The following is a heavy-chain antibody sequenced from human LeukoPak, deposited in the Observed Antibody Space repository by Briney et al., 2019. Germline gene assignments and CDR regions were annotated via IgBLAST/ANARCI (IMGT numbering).Heavy chain of an antibody. CDR3: ARDLSWTVAGYMDV. J-gene: IGHJ6*03. V-gene: IGHV3-21*01. D-gene: IGHD2-15*01. CDR2: ISSSSSYI. Sequence: GGSLRLSCAASGFTFSSYSMNWVRQAPGKGLEWVSSISSSSSYIYYADSVKGRFTISRDNAKNSLYLQMNSLRAGDTAVYYCARDLSWTVAGYMDVWGKGTTVTVSS. CDR1: GFTFSSYS.